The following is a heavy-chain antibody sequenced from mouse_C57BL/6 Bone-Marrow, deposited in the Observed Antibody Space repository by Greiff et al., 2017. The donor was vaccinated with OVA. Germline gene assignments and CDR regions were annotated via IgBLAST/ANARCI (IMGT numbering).Heavy chain of an antibody. D-gene: IGHD1-1*01. CDR1: GFNIKDYY. CDR3: TTDFYYYDGSSYRYAMDY. Sequence: EVQLQQSGAELVRPGASVKLSCTASGFNIKDYYMPWVKQSPEQGLEWIGRIDPEDGDTDSAPTFPGTATMSADTSSNTAYLQLSSLTSEDTAVYYWTTDFYYYDGSSYRYAMDYWGQGTSVTVSS. J-gene: IGHJ4*01. V-gene: IGHV14-1*01. CDR2: IDPEDGDT.